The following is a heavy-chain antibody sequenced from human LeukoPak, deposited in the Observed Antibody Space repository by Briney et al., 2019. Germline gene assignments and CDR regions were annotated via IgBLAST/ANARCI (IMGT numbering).Heavy chain of an antibody. CDR2: IIPIFGAT. J-gene: IGHJ4*02. V-gene: IGHV1-69*05. D-gene: IGHD3-22*01. Sequence: GSSVKVSCKASGGTFSSHGFSWVRQAPGQGLEWVGGIIPIFGATNYAQKFQGRVTITTDDSTSTGYMELSSLRSEDTAVYYCARRWPHSSGYYLFDCWGQGTLVTVSS. CDR1: GGTFSSHG. CDR3: ARRWPHSSGYYLFDC.